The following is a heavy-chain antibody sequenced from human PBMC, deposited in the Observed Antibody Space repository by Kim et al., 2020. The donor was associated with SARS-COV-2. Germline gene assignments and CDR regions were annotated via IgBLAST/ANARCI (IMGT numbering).Heavy chain of an antibody. V-gene: IGHV3-21*01. Sequence: YYADSVKGRFTISRDNAKNSLYRQMNSLRAENTAVYYCASSGDYYYYMDVWGKGTTVTVSS. J-gene: IGHJ6*03. D-gene: IGHD7-27*01. CDR3: ASSGDYYYYMDV.